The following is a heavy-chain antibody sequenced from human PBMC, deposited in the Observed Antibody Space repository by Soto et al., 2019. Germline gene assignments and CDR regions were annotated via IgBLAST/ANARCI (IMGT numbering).Heavy chain of an antibody. Sequence: QVQLVESGGGVVKPGRSLRLSCAASELTFSRYXXXWVRQAPGKGLEWVAMISDDGTKKNYADSVKGRFTISRDNSKNTMYLQMNSLRPEDTAVYYCAKDIVVPSALGYYYYGMDFWGQGTTVTVSS. CDR3: AKDIVVPSALGYYYYGMDF. CDR1: ELTFSRYX. V-gene: IGHV3-30*18. D-gene: IGHD2-2*01. CDR2: ISDDGTKK. J-gene: IGHJ6*02.